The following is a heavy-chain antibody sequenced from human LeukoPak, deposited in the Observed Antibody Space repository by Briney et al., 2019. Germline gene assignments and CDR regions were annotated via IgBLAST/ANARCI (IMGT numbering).Heavy chain of an antibody. CDR1: GYTFTSYD. D-gene: IGHD5-24*01. CDR3: ARGGPYVEMATIIDY. J-gene: IGHJ4*02. V-gene: IGHV1-8*01. CDR2: MNPNSGNT. Sequence: ASVKVSCKASGYTFTSYDINWVQQATGQGLEWMGWMNPNSGNTGYAQKLQGRVTMTRNTSISTAYMELSSLRSEDTAVYYCARGGPYVEMATIIDYWGQGTLVTVSS.